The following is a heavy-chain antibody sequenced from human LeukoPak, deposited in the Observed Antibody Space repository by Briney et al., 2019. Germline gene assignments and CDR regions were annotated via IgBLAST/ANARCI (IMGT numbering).Heavy chain of an antibody. Sequence: GGSLRLSCAAPGFTFSSYAMHWVRQAPGKGLEYVSAINSNGGNRHYADSVKGRFSISRDNAKNTLCLQMGSLRVEDMAVYYCARARLKGSSSASHQYYYLDVWGKGTTVTVSS. V-gene: IGHV3-64*02. CDR3: ARARLKGSSSASHQYYYLDV. CDR1: GFTFSSYA. CDR2: INSNGGNR. D-gene: IGHD6-6*01. J-gene: IGHJ6*03.